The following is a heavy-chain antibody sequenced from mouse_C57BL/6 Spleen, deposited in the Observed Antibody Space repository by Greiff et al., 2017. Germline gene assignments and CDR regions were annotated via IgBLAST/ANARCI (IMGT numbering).Heavy chain of an antibody. Sequence: EVNVVESEGGLVQPGSSMKLSCTASGFTFSDYYMAWVRQVPEKGLEWVANINYDGSSTYYLDSLKSRFIISRDNAKNILYLQMSSLKSEDTATYYCARALGYDGYAMDYWGQGTSVTVSS. CDR2: INYDGSST. CDR3: ARALGYDGYAMDY. V-gene: IGHV5-16*01. J-gene: IGHJ4*01. CDR1: GFTFSDYY. D-gene: IGHD2-2*01.